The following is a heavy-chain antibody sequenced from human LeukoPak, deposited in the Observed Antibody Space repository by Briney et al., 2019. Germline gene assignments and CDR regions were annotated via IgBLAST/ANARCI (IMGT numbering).Heavy chain of an antibody. D-gene: IGHD3-10*01. CDR1: GFTFDDYT. J-gene: IGHJ4*02. V-gene: IGHV3-43*01. CDR2: ITWDGGRT. CDR3: VKDRHVQMIRGLYYDF. Sequence: GGSLRPSCAASGFTFDDYTMHWVRQAPGKGLEWVSLITWDGGRTFYADSVKGRFTISRDNSKNSLYLQMNNLRSEDTALYYCVKDRHVQMIRGLYYDFWGQGTLVTVSS.